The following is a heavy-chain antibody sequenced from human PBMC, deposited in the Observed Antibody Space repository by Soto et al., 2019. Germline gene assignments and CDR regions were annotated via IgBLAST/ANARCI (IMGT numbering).Heavy chain of an antibody. CDR3: ARLSTTVTTMATEYYYYYYGMDV. CDR1: GGSISSGGYY. Sequence: PSETLSLTCTVSGGSISSGGYYWSWIRQHPGKGLEWIGYIYYSGSTYYNPSLKSRVTISVDTSKNQFSLKLSSVTAADMAVYYCARLSTTVTTMATEYYYYYYGMDVWGQGTRVIGSS. V-gene: IGHV4-31*03. J-gene: IGHJ6*02. CDR2: IYYSGST. D-gene: IGHD4-4*01.